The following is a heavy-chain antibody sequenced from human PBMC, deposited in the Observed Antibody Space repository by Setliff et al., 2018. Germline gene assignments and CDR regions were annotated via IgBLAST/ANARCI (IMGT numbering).Heavy chain of an antibody. V-gene: IGHV3-48*03. J-gene: IGHJ3*01. Sequence: GGSLRLSCEASGFTFKTYEMIWVRQAPGKGLERVSKTHTDGITIYSDSVRGRFTIFRDSAKNSLHLQMTSLRVDDTAVYYCARGLPGSGYSSGVLDFWGQGTMVTVS. D-gene: IGHD3-9*01. CDR2: THTDGITI. CDR1: GFTFKTYE. CDR3: ARGLPGSGYSSGVLDF.